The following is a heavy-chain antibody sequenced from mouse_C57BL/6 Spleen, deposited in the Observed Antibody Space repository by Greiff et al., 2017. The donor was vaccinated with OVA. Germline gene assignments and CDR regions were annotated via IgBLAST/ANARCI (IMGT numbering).Heavy chain of an antibody. CDR1: GYTFTSSW. Sequence: VQLQQPGAELAKPGASVKLSCKASGYTFTSSWMHWVKQRPGQGLEWIGYINPSSGYPKYNQKFKDKATLTADKSSSTAYMQLSSLTYEDSAVDYCARGEAAGGFAYWGQGTLVTVSA. V-gene: IGHV1-7*01. J-gene: IGHJ3*01. CDR3: ARGEAAGGFAY. CDR2: INPSSGYP.